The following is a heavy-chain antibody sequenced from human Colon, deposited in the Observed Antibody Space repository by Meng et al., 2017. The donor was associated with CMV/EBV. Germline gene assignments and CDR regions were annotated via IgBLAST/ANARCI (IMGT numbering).Heavy chain of an antibody. CDR3: ASQRVVTAERGEATDY. Sequence: GGSLRLSCAASGFTFSSYAMHWVRQAPGKGLEWVAVISYDGSNKYYADSVKGRFTISRDNAKNSLYLQMNSLRAEDTAVYYCASQRVVTAERGEATDYWGQGTLVTVSS. CDR1: GFTFSSYA. D-gene: IGHD3-22*01. V-gene: IGHV3-30-3*01. J-gene: IGHJ4*02. CDR2: ISYDGSNK.